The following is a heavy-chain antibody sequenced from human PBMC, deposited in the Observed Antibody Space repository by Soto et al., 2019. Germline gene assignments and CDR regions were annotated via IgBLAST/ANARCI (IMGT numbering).Heavy chain of an antibody. J-gene: IGHJ4*02. CDR2: INSDGSST. Sequence: GGSLRLSCAASGFTFSSYWMHWVRQAPGKGLVRVSRINSDGSSTSYADSVKGRFTISRDNAKNTLYLQMNSLRAEDTAVYYCARDEYSSSWYYFDYWGQGTLVTVSS. CDR3: ARDEYSSSWYYFDY. D-gene: IGHD6-13*01. V-gene: IGHV3-74*01. CDR1: GFTFSSYW.